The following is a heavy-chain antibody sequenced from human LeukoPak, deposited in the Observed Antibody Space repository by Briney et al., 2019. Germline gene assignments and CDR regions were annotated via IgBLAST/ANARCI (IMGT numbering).Heavy chain of an antibody. Sequence: GGSLRLSCTASGFTFSSYSMNWVRQAPGKGLEWVSSISNSSSYIYYADSVKGRFTHCRDTAKTSLYLQMNSLRAEDTAVYYCARTRITMIDYWGQGTLLTVSS. CDR2: ISNSSSYI. CDR3: ARTRITMIDY. J-gene: IGHJ4*02. V-gene: IGHV3-21*01. D-gene: IGHD3-22*01. CDR1: GFTFSSYS.